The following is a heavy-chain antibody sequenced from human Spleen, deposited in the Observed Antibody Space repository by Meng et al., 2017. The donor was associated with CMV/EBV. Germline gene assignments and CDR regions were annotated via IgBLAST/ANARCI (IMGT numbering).Heavy chain of an antibody. CDR2: LYYSGKV. CDR3: ARSPLVRKVDYFYGLDV. D-gene: IGHD3-10*01. J-gene: IGHJ6*02. Sequence: SETLSLTCTVSGGSITNFGYYWVWIRQPPGKGLEWIGSLYYSGKVFYNPSLKRRVTISADTSNNQFSLRLNSVTAADTAVFYCARSPLVRKVDYFYGLDVWGQGTTVTVSS. V-gene: IGHV4-39*07. CDR1: GGSITNFGYY.